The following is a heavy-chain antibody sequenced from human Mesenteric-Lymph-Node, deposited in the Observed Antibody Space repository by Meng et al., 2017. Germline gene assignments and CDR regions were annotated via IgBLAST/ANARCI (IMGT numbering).Heavy chain of an antibody. CDR3: ITIPRPYTYGIDY. V-gene: IGHV3-30*02. D-gene: IGHD5-18*01. CDR1: GFTFSAYG. J-gene: IGHJ4*02. Sequence: GESLKISCAASGFTFSAYGMHWVRQAPGKGLEWVAIIWYDGSNEYYADSVKGRFTISRDYSKNTLHLQMNNLKTEDTAVYYCITIPRPYTYGIDYWGQGIMVTVSS. CDR2: IWYDGSNE.